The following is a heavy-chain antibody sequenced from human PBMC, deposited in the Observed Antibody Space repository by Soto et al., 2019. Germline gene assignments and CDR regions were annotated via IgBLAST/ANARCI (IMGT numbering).Heavy chain of an antibody. Sequence: GGSLRLSCAASGFTFSSYGMHWVRQAPGKGLEWVAVIWYDGSNKYYADSVKGRFTISRDNSKNTLYLRMDSLRAEDTAVYYCARDFWGDYYSGMDAWGQGTTVTVSS. CDR1: GFTFSSYG. D-gene: IGHD7-27*01. CDR2: IWYDGSNK. CDR3: ARDFWGDYYSGMDA. J-gene: IGHJ6*02. V-gene: IGHV3-33*01.